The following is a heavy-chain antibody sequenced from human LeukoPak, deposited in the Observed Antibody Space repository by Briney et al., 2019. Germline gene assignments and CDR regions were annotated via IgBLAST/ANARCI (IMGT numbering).Heavy chain of an antibody. CDR2: IYTSGGT. CDR3: ARLTRLSTSPDRYYLDY. V-gene: IGHV4-4*09. CDR1: GDSISSYY. J-gene: IGHJ4*02. Sequence: PSETLSLTCTVSGDSISSYYWSWIRQPPGKGLEWIGYIYTSGGTNYIPSLKGRVTISIDTSKNQFSLKLSSVTATDSAVYYCARLTRLSTSPDRYYLDYWGQGTLVTVSS. D-gene: IGHD6-6*01.